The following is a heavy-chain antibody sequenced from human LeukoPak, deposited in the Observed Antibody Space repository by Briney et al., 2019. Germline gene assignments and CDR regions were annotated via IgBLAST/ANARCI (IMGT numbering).Heavy chain of an antibody. J-gene: IGHJ4*02. CDR1: GFTFSSYS. V-gene: IGHV3-21*01. D-gene: IGHD6-13*01. Sequence: GGSLRLSCAASGFTFSSYSMNWVRQTPRKGLEWVSSISSSSSYIYYADSVKGRFTISRDNAKNSLYLQMNSLRAEDTAVYYCARTYSSSWYDYWGQGTLVTVSS. CDR2: ISSSSSYI. CDR3: ARTYSSSWYDY.